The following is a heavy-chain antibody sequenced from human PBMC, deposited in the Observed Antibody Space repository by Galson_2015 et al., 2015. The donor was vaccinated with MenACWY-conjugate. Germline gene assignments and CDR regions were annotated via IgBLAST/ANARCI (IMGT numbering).Heavy chain of an antibody. D-gene: IGHD6-25*01. V-gene: IGHV4-59*01. J-gene: IGHJ4*02. CDR1: DAAIRSYY. CDR2: IYYSVRS. Sequence: ETLSLTGTFSDAAIRSYYCGWFRLPPGRGLEWVGCIYYSVRSNYNPTLESLVTMSVETSKNQFSLNLRSATAADTALYYCARDTSPAIWGQGTLVTGSS. CDR3: ARDTSPAI.